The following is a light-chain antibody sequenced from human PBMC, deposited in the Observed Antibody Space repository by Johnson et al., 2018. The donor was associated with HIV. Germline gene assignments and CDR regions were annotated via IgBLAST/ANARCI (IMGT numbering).Light chain of an antibody. CDR1: SSNIGNNY. CDR2: ENN. Sequence: QSVLTQPPSVSAAPGQKVTISCSGSSSNIGNNYVSWYQQLPGTAPKLLIYENNKLPSGIPDRFSGSKSGPSATLRITGLQTGDEADYYCGTWDTSLSSYVFGTGTKVTVL. V-gene: IGLV1-51*02. J-gene: IGLJ1*01. CDR3: GTWDTSLSSYV.